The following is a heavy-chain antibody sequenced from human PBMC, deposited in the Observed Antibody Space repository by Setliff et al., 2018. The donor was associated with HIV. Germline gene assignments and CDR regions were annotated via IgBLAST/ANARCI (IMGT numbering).Heavy chain of an antibody. J-gene: IGHJ6*04. V-gene: IGHV3-21*06. D-gene: IGHD3-3*01. CDR2: ITSDSSYI. CDR1: GFTFSSYR. Sequence: GGSLRLSCAASGFTFSSYRMNWVRQAPGKGLEWVSSITSDSSYIFNADSVKGRFTISRDNAKNSLYLQMNSLRAEDTAVYYCARDGTRLLAAVDVWGKGTTVTVSS. CDR3: ARDGTRLLAAVDV.